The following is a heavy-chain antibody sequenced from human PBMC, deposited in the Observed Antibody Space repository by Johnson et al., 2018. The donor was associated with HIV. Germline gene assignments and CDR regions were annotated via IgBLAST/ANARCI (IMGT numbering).Heavy chain of an antibody. Sequence: VHLVESGGGLVKPGGSLRLSCAASGFTFSDYYMSWIRQAPGKGLEWVSVIYSGGSTYYADSVKGRFTISRDNSKNTLYLQMNSLRSEDTAVYYCARVATFEVVISDGFDIWGQGTMVTVSS. D-gene: IGHD3-3*01. J-gene: IGHJ3*02. V-gene: IGHV3-66*02. CDR1: GFTFSDYY. CDR2: IYSGGST. CDR3: ARVATFEVVISDGFDI.